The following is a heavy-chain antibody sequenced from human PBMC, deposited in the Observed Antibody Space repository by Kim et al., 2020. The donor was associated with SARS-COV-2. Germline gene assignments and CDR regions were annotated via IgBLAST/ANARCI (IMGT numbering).Heavy chain of an antibody. V-gene: IGHV3-53*04. Sequence: GGSLRLSCAASGFTVSGNHVTWVRQAPGKGLEWVSAIYAGGATHYSESVKGRFTISRHNSKNTVFLQMNSLRREDTALYHCATAYCSGGSCFYGLDVWG. CDR3: ATAYCSGGSCFYGLDV. D-gene: IGHD2-15*01. J-gene: IGHJ6*02. CDR2: IYAGGAT. CDR1: GFTVSGNH.